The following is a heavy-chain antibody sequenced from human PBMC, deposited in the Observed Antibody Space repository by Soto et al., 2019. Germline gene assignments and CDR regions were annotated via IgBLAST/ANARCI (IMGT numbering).Heavy chain of an antibody. V-gene: IGHV1-18*04. D-gene: IGHD4-17*01. CDR3: AREQYEFGDLYYVDY. CDR1: GYDFERIP. J-gene: IGHJ4*02. Sequence: QVQLVQSGGKVKRPGASVKVSCKASGYDFERIPISWVRQARGQGLEWMGLISPYSGSRYYAEKFQGRVTMTTDTSTSTAYMELRSLTSDDTAVYFCAREQYEFGDLYYVDYWGQGTLVTVSS. CDR2: ISPYSGSR.